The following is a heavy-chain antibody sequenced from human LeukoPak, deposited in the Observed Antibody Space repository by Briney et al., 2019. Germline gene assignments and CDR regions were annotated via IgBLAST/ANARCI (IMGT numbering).Heavy chain of an antibody. J-gene: IGHJ4*02. Sequence: PSQTLSLTCTVSGGSISSISYYWGWIRQPPGKGLEWIGTIYYSGSTYYNPSLKSRVTISVDTSKNQFSLKLSSVSAADTAVYYCARQGSGNYLSPVNYWGQGTLVTVSS. CDR2: IYYSGST. D-gene: IGHD1-26*01. V-gene: IGHV4-39*01. CDR3: ARQGSGNYLSPVNY. CDR1: GGSISSISYY.